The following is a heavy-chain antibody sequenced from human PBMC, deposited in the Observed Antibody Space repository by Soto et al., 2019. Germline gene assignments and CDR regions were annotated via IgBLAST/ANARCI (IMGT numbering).Heavy chain of an antibody. Sequence: HPGGSLRLSCAASGFPFSSYGMHWVRQAPGKGLEWVAVIWYDGSNKYYADSVKGRFTISRDNSKNTLYLQMNSLRAEDTAVYYCARDKGSFSTGGAFDIWGQGTMVTVSS. CDR2: IWYDGSNK. D-gene: IGHD3-16*01. CDR1: GFPFSSYG. V-gene: IGHV3-33*01. J-gene: IGHJ3*02. CDR3: ARDKGSFSTGGAFDI.